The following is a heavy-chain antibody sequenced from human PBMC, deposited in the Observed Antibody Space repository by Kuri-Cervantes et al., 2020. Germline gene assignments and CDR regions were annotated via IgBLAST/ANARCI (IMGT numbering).Heavy chain of an antibody. J-gene: IGHJ6*03. Sequence: ASVKVSCKASGYTFTSYCMHWVRQAPGQGLEWMGIINPSGGSTSYAQKFQGRVTITTDESTSTAYMELSSLRSEDTAVYYCAREGESSSSWYGNYYYYMDVWGKGTTVTVSS. D-gene: IGHD6-13*01. CDR1: GYTFTSYC. CDR2: INPSGGST. CDR3: AREGESSSSWYGNYYYYMDV. V-gene: IGHV1-46*01.